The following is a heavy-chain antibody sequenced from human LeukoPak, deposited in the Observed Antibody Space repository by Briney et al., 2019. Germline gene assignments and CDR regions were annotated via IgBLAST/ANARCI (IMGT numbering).Heavy chain of an antibody. D-gene: IGHD4-11*01. Sequence: GESLKISCSGSGYSFTSYWIRWVRQMPGKGLEWMGRIDPSDSYTNYSPSFQGHVTISADKSISTAYLQWSSLKASDTAMYYCARHARRTVQKYFDYWGQGTLVTVST. CDR3: ARHARRTVQKYFDY. V-gene: IGHV5-10-1*01. J-gene: IGHJ4*02. CDR1: GYSFTSYW. CDR2: IDPSDSYT.